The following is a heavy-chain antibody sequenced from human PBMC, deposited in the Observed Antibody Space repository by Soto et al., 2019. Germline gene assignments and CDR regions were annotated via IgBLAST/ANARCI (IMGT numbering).Heavy chain of an antibody. D-gene: IGHD6-19*01. Sequence: SVKVSCKASGGTFSSYTISWVRQAPGQGLEWMGRILPILGIASYAQTFQGRVTIIADKSTSTAYMELRSLRSDDTAVYYCARELSIAVAAPGYWGQGTLVTVSS. CDR2: ILPILGIA. CDR1: GGTFSSYT. V-gene: IGHV1-69*04. CDR3: ARELSIAVAAPGY. J-gene: IGHJ4*02.